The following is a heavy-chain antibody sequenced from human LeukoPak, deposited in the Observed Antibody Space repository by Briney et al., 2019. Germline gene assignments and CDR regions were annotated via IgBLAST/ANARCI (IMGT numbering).Heavy chain of an antibody. D-gene: IGHD6-19*01. CDR1: GFTFSSYG. CDR3: AARASSGWYNY. V-gene: IGHV3-30*03. J-gene: IGHJ4*02. Sequence: PGGSLRLSCAASGFTFSSYGMHWVRQAPGKGLEWVAVISYDGSNRYYADSVKGRFTISRDNSKNTLYLQMNSLRAEDAAVYYCAARASSGWYNYWGQGTLVTVSS. CDR2: ISYDGSNR.